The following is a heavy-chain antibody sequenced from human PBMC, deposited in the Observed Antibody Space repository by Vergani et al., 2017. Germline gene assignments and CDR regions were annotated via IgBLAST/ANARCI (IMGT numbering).Heavy chain of an antibody. CDR3: ASSYYDFWSGYAFDI. CDR2: IYSGGST. CDR1: GFTVSSNY. D-gene: IGHD3-3*01. Sequence: VQLVESGGGVVQPGGSLRLSCAASGFTVSSNYMSWVRQAPGKGLEWVSVIYSGGSTYYADSVKGRFTISRDNSKNTLYLQMNSLRAEDTAVYYCASSYYDFWSGYAFDIWGQGTMVTVSS. V-gene: IGHV3-66*02. J-gene: IGHJ3*02.